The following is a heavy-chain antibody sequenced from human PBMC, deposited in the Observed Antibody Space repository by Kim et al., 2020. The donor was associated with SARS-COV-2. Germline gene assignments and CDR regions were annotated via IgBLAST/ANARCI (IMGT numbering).Heavy chain of an antibody. CDR3: ARDIMVRGVPIDAFDI. D-gene: IGHD3-10*01. CDR2: ISSSSSTI. J-gene: IGHJ3*02. CDR1: GFTFSSYS. Sequence: GGSLRLSCAASGFTFSSYSMNWVRQAPGKGLEWVSYISSSSSTIYYADSVKGRFTISRDNAKNSLYLQMNSLRAEDTAVYYCARDIMVRGVPIDAFDIWGQGTMVTVSS. V-gene: IGHV3-48*04.